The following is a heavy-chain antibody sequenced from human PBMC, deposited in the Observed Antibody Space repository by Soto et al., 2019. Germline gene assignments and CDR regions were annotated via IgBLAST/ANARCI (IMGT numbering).Heavy chain of an antibody. D-gene: IGHD3-22*01. CDR1: GFTFTSSA. CDR3: AAVPYYYDSSGYYWFDP. Sequence: SVKVSCKASGFTFTSSAVQWVRQARGQRLEWIGWIVVGSGNTNYAQKFQERVTITRDMSTSTAYMELSSLRSEDTAVYYCAAVPYYYDSSGYYWFDPWGQGTLVTVSS. V-gene: IGHV1-58*01. CDR2: IVVGSGNT. J-gene: IGHJ5*02.